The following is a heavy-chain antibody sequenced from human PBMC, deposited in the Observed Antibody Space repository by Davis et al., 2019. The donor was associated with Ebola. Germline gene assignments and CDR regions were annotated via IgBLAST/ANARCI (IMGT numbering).Heavy chain of an antibody. CDR2: IIPIFGTA. CDR1: GGTFSSYA. J-gene: IGHJ4*02. V-gene: IGHV1-69*13. CDR3: AREDVDIVATINYSDY. Sequence: SVKVSCKASGGTFSSYAISWVRQAPGQGLEWMGGIIPIFGTANYAQKFQGRVTITADESTSTAYMELSSLRSEDTAVYYCAREDVDIVATINYSDYWGQGTLVTVSS. D-gene: IGHD5-12*01.